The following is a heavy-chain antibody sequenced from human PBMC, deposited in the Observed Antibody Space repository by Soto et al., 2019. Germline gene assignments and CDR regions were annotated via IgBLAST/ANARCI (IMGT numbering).Heavy chain of an antibody. J-gene: IGHJ3*02. D-gene: IGHD4-4*01. CDR1: GGTFSSYA. CDR2: IIPIFGTA. Sequence: SVKVSCKASGGTFSSYAISWVRQAPGQGLEWMGGIIPIFGTANYAQKFQGRVTITADESTSTAYMELSSLRSEDTAVYYCARESKRRTTVISLGAFHIWGQGTMVTVSS. V-gene: IGHV1-69*13. CDR3: ARESKRRTTVISLGAFHI.